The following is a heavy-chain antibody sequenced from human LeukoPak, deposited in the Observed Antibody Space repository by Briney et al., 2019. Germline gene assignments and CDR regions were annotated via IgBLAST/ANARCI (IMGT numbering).Heavy chain of an antibody. CDR3: ARVVTRLREGDYYYDLDV. Sequence: GASVKVSCKASGYTFSNYIIHRVRQAPGQGLEWMGWINAVNGNTEYSQKFQGRVTNTRDTSASTAYMDLSSLRSEDTAVYYCARVVTRLREGDYYYDLDVWGQGTTVTVSS. V-gene: IGHV1-3*01. J-gene: IGHJ6*02. D-gene: IGHD3-16*01. CDR2: INAVNGNT. CDR1: GYTFSNYI.